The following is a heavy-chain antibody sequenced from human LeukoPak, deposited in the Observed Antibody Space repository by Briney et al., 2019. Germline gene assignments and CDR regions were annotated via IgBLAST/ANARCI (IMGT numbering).Heavy chain of an antibody. D-gene: IGHD6-13*01. Sequence: PSETLSLTCTVSGGSISSSSYYGGWIRQPPRKGLEWIGNINYGGSTNYNPSLKSRVTISVNTSKNQFSLKLSSVTAADTAVYYCARQGEGSSSWYWVYYWGQGTLVTVSS. J-gene: IGHJ4*02. CDR3: ARQGEGSSSWYWVYY. CDR2: INYGGST. CDR1: GGSISSSSYY. V-gene: IGHV4-39*01.